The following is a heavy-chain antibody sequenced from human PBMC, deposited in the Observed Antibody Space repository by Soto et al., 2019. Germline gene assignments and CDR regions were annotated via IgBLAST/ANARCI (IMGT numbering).Heavy chain of an antibody. CDR2: VNPIVGMS. CDR3: ATSYGSGSAHFDY. Sequence: QVQLVQSGAEVKKPGSSVKVSCTASGGTFNSYTINWVRQAPGQGLEWVGRVNPIVGMSNSAQKFQGRVTITADNSTSKAYIDLTSLQSEDTAVYYCATSYGSGSAHFDYWGQGTLVTVSS. D-gene: IGHD3-10*01. V-gene: IGHV1-69*02. CDR1: GGTFNSYT. J-gene: IGHJ4*02.